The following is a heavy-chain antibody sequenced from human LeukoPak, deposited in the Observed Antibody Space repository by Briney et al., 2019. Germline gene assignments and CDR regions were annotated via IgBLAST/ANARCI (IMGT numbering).Heavy chain of an antibody. J-gene: IGHJ3*02. CDR2: INHSGST. V-gene: IGHV4-34*01. CDR1: GGSFSGYY. CDR3: ASAPGYCSSTSCYTAGLDAFDI. Sequence: SETLSLTCAVYGGSFSGYYWSWIRQPPGKGVEWMGEINHSGSTNYNPSLKSRVTISVDTSKNQFSLKLSSVTAADTAVYYCASAPGYCSSTSCYTAGLDAFDIWGQGTMVTVSS. D-gene: IGHD2-2*02.